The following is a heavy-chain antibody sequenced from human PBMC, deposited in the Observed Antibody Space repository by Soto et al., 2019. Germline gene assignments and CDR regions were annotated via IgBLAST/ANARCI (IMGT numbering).Heavy chain of an antibody. CDR2: IYHSGTM. CDR3: CRKTFYYFDY. J-gene: IGHJ4*02. Sequence: PSETLYLTCAVSGYSISSGFYWGWIRQPPGKGLEWIGGIYHSGTMFYNPSLKSRLTISVDTSKNQFSLRLSSVTAADTAVYYCCRKTFYYFDYWGQGTLVTVSS. CDR1: GYSISSGFY. V-gene: IGHV4-38-2*01.